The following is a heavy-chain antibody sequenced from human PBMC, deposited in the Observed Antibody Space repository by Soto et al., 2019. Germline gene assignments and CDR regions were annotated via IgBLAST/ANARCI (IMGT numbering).Heavy chain of an antibody. CDR2: IYYSGST. Sequence: SETLSLTCTVSGGSISSGGYYWSWIRQHPGKGLEWIGYIYYSGSTYYNPSLKSRVTISVDTSKNQFSLKLSSVTAADTAVYYCAREAVAYRSSWYGSIDYWGQGTLVTVSS. V-gene: IGHV4-31*03. J-gene: IGHJ4*02. CDR3: AREAVAYRSSWYGSIDY. D-gene: IGHD6-13*01. CDR1: GGSISSGGYY.